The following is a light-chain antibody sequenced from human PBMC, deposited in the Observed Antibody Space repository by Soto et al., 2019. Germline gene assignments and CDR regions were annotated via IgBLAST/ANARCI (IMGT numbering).Light chain of an antibody. J-gene: IGKJ2*01. CDR1: QGISTY. CDR3: QQTNTFLST. V-gene: IGKV1-12*01. Sequence: DIQMTQSPSSVSASVGDRVTITCRASQGISTYLAWYQQKPGKAPRLLIYAASSLQSGVPLRFSGSGSGTDFTLTISSLQPEDFATYYCQQTNTFLSTFGQGTKLEIK. CDR2: AAS.